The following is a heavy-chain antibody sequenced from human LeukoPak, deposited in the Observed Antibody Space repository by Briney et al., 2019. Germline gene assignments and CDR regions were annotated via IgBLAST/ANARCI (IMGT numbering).Heavy chain of an antibody. V-gene: IGHV3-48*02. Sequence: PGRSLRLSCAASGFTFSSYAMHWVRHAPGKGLEWVSYISSSGDIQYADSVKGRFTISRDNAKNSLYLQMNSLRDEDTAVYYCARAYCSSTSCYGFYLDHWGQGTLVTVSS. D-gene: IGHD2-2*01. CDR3: ARAYCSSTSCYGFYLDH. CDR1: GFTFSSYA. J-gene: IGHJ4*02. CDR2: ISSSGDI.